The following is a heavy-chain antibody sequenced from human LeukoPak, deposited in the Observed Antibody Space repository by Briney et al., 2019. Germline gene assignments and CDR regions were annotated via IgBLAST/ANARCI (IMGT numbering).Heavy chain of an antibody. Sequence: SETLSLTCTVSGGSISSSSYYWGWIRQPPGKGLEWIGSIYYSGSTYHNPSLKSRVSISVHTSKNQFSLKLRSVTAADTAVYYCARPVPSRLGWFDPWGRGTLVTVSS. CDR3: ARPVPSRLGWFDP. CDR1: GGSISSSSYY. J-gene: IGHJ5*02. V-gene: IGHV4-39*01. CDR2: IYYSGST. D-gene: IGHD1-1*01.